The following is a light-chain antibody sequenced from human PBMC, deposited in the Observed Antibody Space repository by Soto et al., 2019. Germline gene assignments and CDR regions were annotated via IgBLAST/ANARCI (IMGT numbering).Light chain of an antibody. Sequence: DIQMTQSPSTLSASVGDRVSITCRASQSISSWLAWYQQKPGKAPIVVIYKASTLESGVPSRFSGSGSGPEFTLTITSLQPDEIATYYCQQYYNYPWTCGQGTKVDIK. CDR2: KAS. V-gene: IGKV1-5*03. CDR3: QQYYNYPWT. CDR1: QSISSW. J-gene: IGKJ1*01.